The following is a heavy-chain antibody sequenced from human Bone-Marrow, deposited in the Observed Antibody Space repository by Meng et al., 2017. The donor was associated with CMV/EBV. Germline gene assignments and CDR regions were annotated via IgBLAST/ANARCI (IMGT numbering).Heavy chain of an antibody. CDR2: ISGSGGST. CDR3: AKTEYSSSWVY. Sequence: EVQLWVSXXXXVXXGGSLSLSCAASGFTFSSYAMSWVRQAPGKGLEWVSAISGSGGSTYYADSVKGRFTISRDNSKNTLYLQMNSLRAEDTAVYYCAKTEYSSSWVYWGQGTLGTVSS. CDR1: GFTFSSYA. D-gene: IGHD6-13*01. J-gene: IGHJ4*02. V-gene: IGHV3-23*01.